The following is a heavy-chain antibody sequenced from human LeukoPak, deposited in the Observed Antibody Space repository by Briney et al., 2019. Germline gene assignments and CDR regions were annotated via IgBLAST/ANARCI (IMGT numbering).Heavy chain of an antibody. D-gene: IGHD4-17*01. CDR2: ISWDGGST. CDR1: GFTFDDYT. Sequence: PGGSLRLSCAASGFTFDDYTMHWVRQAPGKGLEWVSLISWDGGSTYYADSVKGRFTISRDNSKNTLYLQMNSLRAEDTAVYYCAKGSYGDYANWGQGTLVTVSS. CDR3: AKGSYGDYAN. V-gene: IGHV3-43*01. J-gene: IGHJ4*02.